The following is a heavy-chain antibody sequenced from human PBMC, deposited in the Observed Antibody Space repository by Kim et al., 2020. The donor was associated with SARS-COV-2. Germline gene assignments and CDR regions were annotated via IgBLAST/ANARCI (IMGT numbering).Heavy chain of an antibody. J-gene: IGHJ6*02. D-gene: IGHD3-9*01. V-gene: IGHV3-30*18. CDR1: GFSFSSYG. Sequence: GGSLRLSCAASGFSFSSYGMHWVRQAPGKGLEWVAVISYDGSKKYYADSVKGRFTISRDNSKNTLYLQMNSLRAEDTAVYYCAKSRRYFDWLYPSAANYYGMGVWGQGTTVTDSS. CDR2: ISYDGSKK. CDR3: AKSRRYFDWLYPSAANYYGMGV.